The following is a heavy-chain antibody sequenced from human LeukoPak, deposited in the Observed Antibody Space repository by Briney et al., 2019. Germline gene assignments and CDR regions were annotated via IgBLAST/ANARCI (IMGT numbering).Heavy chain of an antibody. CDR2: IHDDGIVT. V-gene: IGHV3-7*01. CDR3: ARGRGWVDH. D-gene: IGHD3-16*01. Sequence: GGSLRLSCAASGFTFTAYAMSWFRQTPEKGLEWVANIHDDGIVTHYVDSVKGRFTISRDNARNSVNLQLNSLRVEDTALYYCARGRGWVDHWGQGTLVTVSS. CDR1: GFTFTAYA. J-gene: IGHJ4*02.